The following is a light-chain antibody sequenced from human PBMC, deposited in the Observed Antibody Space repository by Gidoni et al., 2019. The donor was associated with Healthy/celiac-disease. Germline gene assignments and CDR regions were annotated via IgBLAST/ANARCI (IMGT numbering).Light chain of an antibody. V-gene: IGKV4-1*01. J-gene: IGKJ2*01. CDR2: WAS. CDR1: QSVLYSSNNKNY. CDR3: QQYYSTPYT. Sequence: VLTHSPASLAVSLGERATINCKSSQSVLYSSNNKNYLAWYQQKPGQPPKLLIYWASTRESGVPDRFSGSGSGTDFTLTISSLQAEDVAVYYCQQYYSTPYTFGQGTKLEIK.